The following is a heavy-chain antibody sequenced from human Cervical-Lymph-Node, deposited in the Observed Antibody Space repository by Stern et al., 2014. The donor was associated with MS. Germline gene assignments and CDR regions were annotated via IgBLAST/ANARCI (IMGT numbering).Heavy chain of an antibody. J-gene: IGHJ6*02. CDR1: GFTFSSYS. CDR2: ISSSSSTI. D-gene: IGHD3-9*01. Sequence: VQLVESGGGLVQPGGSLRLSCAASGFTFSSYSMNWVRQAPGKGLEWVSYISSSSSTIYYADSVKGRFTISRDNAKNSLYLQMNSLRDEDTAVYYCARRPDILTGYYGMDVWGQGTTVTVSS. CDR3: ARRPDILTGYYGMDV. V-gene: IGHV3-48*02.